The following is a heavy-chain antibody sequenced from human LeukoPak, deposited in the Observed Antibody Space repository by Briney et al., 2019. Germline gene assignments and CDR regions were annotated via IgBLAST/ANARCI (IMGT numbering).Heavy chain of an antibody. CDR1: GGSISSYY. J-gene: IGHJ5*02. CDR2: INHSGST. CDR3: ARLASAMAKGASVVVPAAS. D-gene: IGHD2-2*01. Sequence: SETLSLTCTVSGGSISSYYWSWIRQPPGKGLEWIGEINHSGSTNYNPSLKSRVTISVDTSKNQFSLKLSSVTAADTAVYYCARLASAMAKGASVVVPAASWGQGTLVTVSS. V-gene: IGHV4-34*01.